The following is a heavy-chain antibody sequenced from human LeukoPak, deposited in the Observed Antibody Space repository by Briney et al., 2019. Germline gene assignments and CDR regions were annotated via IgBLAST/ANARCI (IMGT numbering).Heavy chain of an antibody. CDR1: GFTFSSYW. Sequence: GALRLSCAASGFTFSSYWMHWVRQAPGKGLVWVSRIKSDGSTNYADSVKGRFTISRDNAKYTVSLQMNSLRAEDTGVYYCARAPSEIGGYYPEYFRHWGQGTLVTVSS. J-gene: IGHJ1*01. V-gene: IGHV3-74*01. CDR2: IKSDGST. D-gene: IGHD3-22*01. CDR3: ARAPSEIGGYYPEYFRH.